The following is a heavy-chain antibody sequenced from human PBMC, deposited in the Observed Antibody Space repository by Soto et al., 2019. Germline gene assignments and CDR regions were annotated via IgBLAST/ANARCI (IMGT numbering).Heavy chain of an antibody. D-gene: IGHD2-2*01. Sequence: SETLCLACAVYGGSVRGYYGSWIRQPPGKGLEWIGEINHSGSTNYNPSLKSRVTISVDTSXNQFALKLSSVTAADTAVYYCARVSRYCSSTSCRTLPYYYYYYGMDVWGQGTTVTVS. V-gene: IGHV4-34*01. CDR3: ARVSRYCSSTSCRTLPYYYYYYGMDV. J-gene: IGHJ6*02. CDR1: GGSVRGYY. CDR2: INHSGST.